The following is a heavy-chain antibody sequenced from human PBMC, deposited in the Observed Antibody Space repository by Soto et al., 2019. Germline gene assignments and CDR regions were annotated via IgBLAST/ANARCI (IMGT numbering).Heavy chain of an antibody. CDR1: GFTFSSYG. D-gene: IGHD5-12*01. J-gene: IGHJ4*02. V-gene: IGHV3-33*01. CDR2: IWYDGSNK. Sequence: QVQLVESGGGVVQPGRSLRLSCAASGFTFSSYGMHWVRQAPGKGLEWVAVIWYDGSNKYYADSVKGRFTISRDNSKNTLYLQMNSLRAEDTAVYYCARDRTPYGGYGVWGQGTLVTVSS. CDR3: ARDRTPYGGYGV.